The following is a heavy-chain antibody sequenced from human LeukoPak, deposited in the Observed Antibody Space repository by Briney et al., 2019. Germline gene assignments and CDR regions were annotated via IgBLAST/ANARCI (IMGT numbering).Heavy chain of an antibody. J-gene: IGHJ5*02. V-gene: IGHV4-59*08. CDR2: VYHSGST. D-gene: IGHD2-21*02. CDR3: ARVTPSFAHNWFDP. Sequence: SETLSLTCTVSGGSISTYYWSRIRQSPGKGLEWIGDVYHSGSTNYNPSLKSRVTISIDTSENQFSLKLTSVTAADTAVYYCARVTPSFAHNWFDPWGQGTLVTVSS. CDR1: GGSISTYY.